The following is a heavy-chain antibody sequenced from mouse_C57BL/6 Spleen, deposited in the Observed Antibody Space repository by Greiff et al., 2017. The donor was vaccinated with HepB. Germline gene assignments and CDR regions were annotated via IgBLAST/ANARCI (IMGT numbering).Heavy chain of an antibody. CDR1: GYTFTSYW. CDR3: ARYYGSSYRFAY. CDR2: IYPGSGST. Sequence: QVHVKQPGAELVKPGASVKMSCKASGYTFTSYWITWVKQRPGQGLEWIGDIYPGSGSTNYNEKFKSKATLTVDTSSSTAYMQLSSLTSEDSAVYYCARYYGSSYRFAYWGQGTLVTVSA. V-gene: IGHV1-55*01. J-gene: IGHJ3*01. D-gene: IGHD1-1*01.